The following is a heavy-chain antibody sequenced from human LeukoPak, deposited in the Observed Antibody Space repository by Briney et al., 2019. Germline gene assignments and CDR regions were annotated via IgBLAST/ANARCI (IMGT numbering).Heavy chain of an antibody. CDR3: ARGRDDFWSGFVQYGMDV. D-gene: IGHD3-3*01. CDR1: GGSFSGYY. J-gene: IGHJ6*02. CDR2: INHSGST. Sequence: PSETLSLTCAVYGGSFSGYYWSWIRQPPGKGLEWIGEINHSGSTNYNPSLKSRVTISVDTSKNQFSLKLSSVTAADTAVYYCARGRDDFWSGFVQYGMDVWGQGTTVTVSS. V-gene: IGHV4-34*01.